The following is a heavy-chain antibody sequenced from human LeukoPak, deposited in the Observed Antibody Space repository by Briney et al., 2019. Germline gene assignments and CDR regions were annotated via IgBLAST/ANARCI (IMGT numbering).Heavy chain of an antibody. V-gene: IGHV3-30*03. Sequence: GGSLRLSCAASGFTFSSYGMHWVRQAPGKGLEWVALISYDGSNKYYADSVKGRFTISRDNSKNTLYLQMNSLRAEDTAVYYCASLGSRDASKGGDFWGQGTLVTVSS. CDR1: GFTFSSYG. CDR3: ASLGSRDASKGGDF. CDR2: ISYDGSNK. D-gene: IGHD5-24*01. J-gene: IGHJ4*02.